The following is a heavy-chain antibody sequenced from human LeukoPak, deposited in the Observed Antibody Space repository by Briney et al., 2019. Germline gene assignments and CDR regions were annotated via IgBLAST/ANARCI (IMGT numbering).Heavy chain of an antibody. Sequence: PGRSLRLSCAASGFTFSSYAMHWVRQAPGKGLEWVAVISYDGSNKYYADSVKGQFTISRGNSKDTLYLQMNSLRAEDTAVYYCATLVEMATIVFDYWGQGTLVTVSS. D-gene: IGHD5-24*01. CDR2: ISYDGSNK. CDR1: GFTFSSYA. CDR3: ATLVEMATIVFDY. V-gene: IGHV3-30-3*01. J-gene: IGHJ4*02.